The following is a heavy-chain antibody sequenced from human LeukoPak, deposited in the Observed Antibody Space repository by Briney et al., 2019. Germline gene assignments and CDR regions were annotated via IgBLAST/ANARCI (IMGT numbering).Heavy chain of an antibody. CDR2: ISSDGSNK. V-gene: IGHV3-30*18. J-gene: IGHJ4*02. CDR1: GFTFNRYG. Sequence: GGSLRLSCAASGFTFNRYGMHWVRQAPGKGLEWVAVISSDGSNKYYADSVKGRFTISRDNSKNTLYLQMNSLRAEDAAVYYCAKAGTFGLYYFDYWGQGTLVTVSS. CDR3: AKAGTFGLYYFDY. D-gene: IGHD3-10*01.